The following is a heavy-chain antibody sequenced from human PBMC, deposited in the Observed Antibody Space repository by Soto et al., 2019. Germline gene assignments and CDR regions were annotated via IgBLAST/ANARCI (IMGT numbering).Heavy chain of an antibody. CDR2: ITTSGDRS. CDR3: ARGLEAGYYFAY. V-gene: IGHV3-23*01. Sequence: EVHLLESGGRLIQPGGSLRLSCAASGFNFSSYAMSWIRQAPGKGPEWVAGITTSGDRSGYADSVNGRFTVSRDNSQNTMYLQLNSLRGDDTAIYYCARGLEAGYYFAYWGQGTLVTVSS. CDR1: GFNFSSYA. J-gene: IGHJ4*02. D-gene: IGHD3-22*01.